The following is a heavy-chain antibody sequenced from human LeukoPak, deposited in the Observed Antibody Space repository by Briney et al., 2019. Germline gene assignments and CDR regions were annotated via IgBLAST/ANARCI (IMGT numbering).Heavy chain of an antibody. CDR2: ISGSGCST. V-gene: IGHV3-23*01. CDR3: ANLNYGDGGWFDP. CDR1: GFTFSSYA. D-gene: IGHD4-17*01. J-gene: IGHJ5*02. Sequence: GGSLRLSCAASGFTFSSYAMSWVRQAPGKGLEWVSAISGSGCSTYYADSVKGRFTISRDNSKNTLYLQMNSLRAEDTAVYYCANLNYGDGGWFDPWGQGTLVTVSS.